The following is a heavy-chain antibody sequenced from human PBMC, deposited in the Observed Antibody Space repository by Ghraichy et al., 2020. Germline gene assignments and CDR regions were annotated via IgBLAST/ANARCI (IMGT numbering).Heavy chain of an antibody. D-gene: IGHD2-8*01. V-gene: IGHV4-30-2*01. J-gene: IGHJ4*02. Sequence: SLNISCLVSGGSIRSGGVSWTWIRQPPGKGLEWIGSMYHTGDSDYSPSLESRVTISVDISKNQFSLNLTSVTAADTAMYYCVRSNGFFFLNWGQGALVTVSS. CDR3: VRSNGFFFLN. CDR1: GGSIRSGGVS. CDR2: MYHTGDS.